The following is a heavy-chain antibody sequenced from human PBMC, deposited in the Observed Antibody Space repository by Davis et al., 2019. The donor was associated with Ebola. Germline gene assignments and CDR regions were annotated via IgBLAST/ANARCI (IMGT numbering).Heavy chain of an antibody. CDR3: AGTVTGIDY. J-gene: IGHJ4*02. V-gene: IGHV4-59*08. Sequence: SETLSLTCTVSGGSISRYYWSWIRQPPGKGLEWIGYIYYSGSTNYNPSLKSRVTISVDTSKNQFSLKLSSVTAADTAVYYCAGTVTGIDYWGQGTLVTVSS. CDR2: IYYSGST. D-gene: IGHD4-17*01. CDR1: GGSISRYY.